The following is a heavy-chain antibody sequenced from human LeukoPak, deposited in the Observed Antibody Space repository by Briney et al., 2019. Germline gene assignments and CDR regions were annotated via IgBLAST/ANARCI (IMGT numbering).Heavy chain of an antibody. CDR2: IYYSGST. D-gene: IGHD3-10*01. Sequence: SETLSLTCTVSGGSISSSSYYWGWIRQPPGKGLEWIGRIYYSGSTYYNPSLKSRVTISVDTSKNQFSLKLSSVIAADTAVYYCARGLLWFGELFGIFDYWGQGTLVTVSS. J-gene: IGHJ4*02. V-gene: IGHV4-39*01. CDR1: GGSISSSSYY. CDR3: ARGLLWFGELFGIFDY.